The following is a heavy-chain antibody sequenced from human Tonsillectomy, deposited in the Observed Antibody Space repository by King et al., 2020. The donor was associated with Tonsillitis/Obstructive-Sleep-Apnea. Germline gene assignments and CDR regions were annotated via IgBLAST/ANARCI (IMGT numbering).Heavy chain of an antibody. CDR1: GFTFDDYA. J-gene: IGHJ6*03. Sequence: VQLVESGGGLVQPGRSLRLSCVASGFTFDDYAMHWVRQTPGKGLEWVSGISWNSRRIGYADSVKGRFTISRDNAKSSLYLEMNSLRVEDTALYYCAKDHGLAGYFYYMDVWGKGTTVTVS. D-gene: IGHD2-21*01. CDR2: ISWNSRRI. CDR3: AKDHGLAGYFYYMDV. V-gene: IGHV3-9*01.